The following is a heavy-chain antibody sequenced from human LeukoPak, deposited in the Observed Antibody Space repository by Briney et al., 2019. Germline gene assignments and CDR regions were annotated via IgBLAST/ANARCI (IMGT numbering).Heavy chain of an antibody. D-gene: IGHD1-26*01. CDR3: ARGVRGSSLGYYYYMDV. J-gene: IGHJ6*03. CDR1: GGTFSSYA. Sequence: SVKVSCKASGGTFSSYAISWVRQAPGQGLEWMGGIIPIFGTANYAQKFQGRVTVTTDESTSTAYMELSSLRSEDTAVYYCARGVRGSSLGYYYYMDVWGKGTTVTVSS. CDR2: IIPIFGTA. V-gene: IGHV1-69*05.